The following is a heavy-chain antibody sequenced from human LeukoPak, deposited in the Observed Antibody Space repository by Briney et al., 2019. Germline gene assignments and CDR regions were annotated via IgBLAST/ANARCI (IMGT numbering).Heavy chain of an antibody. CDR1: GFTFSSYG. CDR3: AKEQQLLSKERRYFDY. J-gene: IGHJ4*02. D-gene: IGHD6-13*01. CDR2: IWYDGSNK. V-gene: IGHV3-33*06. Sequence: GGSLRLSCAASGFTFSSYGMHWVRQAPGKGLEWVAVIWYDGSNKSYADSAKGRFTIPRDNSKNTLYVQMNSLRAEERAVYYCAKEQQLLSKERRYFDYWGQGTLVTVSS.